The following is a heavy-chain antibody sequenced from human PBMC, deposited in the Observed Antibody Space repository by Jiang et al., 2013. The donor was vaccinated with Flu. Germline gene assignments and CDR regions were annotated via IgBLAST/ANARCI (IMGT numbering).Heavy chain of an antibody. CDR1: TFSSYS. D-gene: IGHD4-17*01. Sequence: TFSSYSMNWSARLQGRGWSGSHPLVVVVVTYTTQTQXRAGFTISRDNAKNSLYLQMNSLRAEDTAVYYCTTPTGPWGQGTLVTVSS. CDR3: TTPTGP. J-gene: IGHJ5*02. V-gene: IGHV3-21*01. CDR2: LVVVVVT.